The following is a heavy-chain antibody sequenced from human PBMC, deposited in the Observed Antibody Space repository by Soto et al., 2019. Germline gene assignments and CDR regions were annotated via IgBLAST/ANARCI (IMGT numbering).Heavy chain of an antibody. CDR2: ISSSSSYI. D-gene: IGHD3-22*01. Sequence: EVQLVESGGGLVKPGGSLRLSCAASGFTFSSYSMNWVRQAPGKGLEWVSSISSSSSYIYYADSVKGRFTISRDNAKNTMYLQRNCLRAADTAVYYSARAYYYDSRGYYDKKEYWYFDLWGRGTRVVVAS. CDR3: ARAYYYDSRGYYDKKEYWYFDL. CDR1: GFTFSSYS. J-gene: IGHJ2*01. V-gene: IGHV3-21*01.